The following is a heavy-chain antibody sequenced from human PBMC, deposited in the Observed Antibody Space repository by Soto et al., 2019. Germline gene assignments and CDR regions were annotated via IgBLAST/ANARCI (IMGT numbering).Heavy chain of an antibody. V-gene: IGHV3-49*04. Sequence: GSLRLSCTASGFTFGDYAMSWVRQAPGKGLEWVGFIRSKAYGGTTEYAASVKGRFTISRDDSKSIAYLQMNSLTTEDTAVYYCTAGKLYPSLDFDYWGQGTLVTVSS. CDR3: TAGKLYPSLDFDY. CDR1: GFTFGDYA. CDR2: IRSKAYGGTT. D-gene: IGHD2-8*01. J-gene: IGHJ4*02.